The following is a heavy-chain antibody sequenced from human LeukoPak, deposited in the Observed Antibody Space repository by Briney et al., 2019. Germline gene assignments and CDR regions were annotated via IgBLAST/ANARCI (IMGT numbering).Heavy chain of an antibody. D-gene: IGHD6-19*01. Sequence: GGSLRLSCAASGFTFSDYYMSWIRQAPGKGLEWVSYISSRGTTIYYSDSVRGRFTISRDNAKNSLSLQMNSLRADDTAVYYCARDGSGWYFSWGQGTLVTVSX. J-gene: IGHJ1*01. CDR3: ARDGSGWYFS. V-gene: IGHV3-11*01. CDR1: GFTFSDYY. CDR2: ISSRGTTI.